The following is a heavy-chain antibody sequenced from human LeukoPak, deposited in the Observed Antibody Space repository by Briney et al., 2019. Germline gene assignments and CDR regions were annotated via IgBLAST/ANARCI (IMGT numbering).Heavy chain of an antibody. CDR2: ISNSGTTI. J-gene: IGHJ4*02. CDR1: GFTFSDYY. Sequence: KPGGSLRLSCAASGFTFSDYYMSWIRQAPGKGLEWISYISNSGTTIYYSDSVRGRFTISRDNAKNSLYLQMNSLTAEDTAVYYSAAWDFWRGSGIDYWGQGALVTVSS. D-gene: IGHD3-3*01. CDR3: AAWDFWRGSGIDY. V-gene: IGHV3-11*01.